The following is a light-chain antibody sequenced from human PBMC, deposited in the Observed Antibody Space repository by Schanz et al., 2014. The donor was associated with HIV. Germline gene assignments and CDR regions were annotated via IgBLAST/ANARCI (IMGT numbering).Light chain of an antibody. CDR2: GAS. CDR1: QSVSAGY. CDR3: QQYDDWPLYT. J-gene: IGKJ2*01. V-gene: IGKV3-20*01. Sequence: EIVVTQSPGTLSLSPGERATLSCRASQSVSAGYLAWYQQKPGQAPRLLIYGASTRATGIPDRFSGSGSGTDFTLTISRLEPEDFAVYYCQQYDDWPLYTFGQGTKLEIK.